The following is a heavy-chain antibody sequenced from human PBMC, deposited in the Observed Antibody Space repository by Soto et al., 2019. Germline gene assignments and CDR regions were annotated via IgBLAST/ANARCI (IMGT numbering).Heavy chain of an antibody. V-gene: IGHV4-30-4*01. CDR2: IYDSGNT. J-gene: IGHJ4*02. Sequence: QVPLQESGPGLVKPSQTLSPTCTVSGGSISDGAYYWSWIRQPPGKGLEWLGHIYDSGNTYNNPSLKSRLTISVDTSKNPFSLNLNSVPAAHTAVYYCASGLSGDKVDQWGQGTLGTVAS. D-gene: IGHD2-21*01. CDR1: GGSISDGAYY. CDR3: ASGLSGDKVDQ.